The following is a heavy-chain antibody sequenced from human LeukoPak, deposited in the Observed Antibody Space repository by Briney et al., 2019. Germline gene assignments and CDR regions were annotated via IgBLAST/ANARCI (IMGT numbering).Heavy chain of an antibody. CDR3: AKDQEQLLWFGELLFAFDI. D-gene: IGHD3-10*01. Sequence: GGSLRLSCAASGFTFSSYAMSWVRQAPGKGLEWVSAISGSGGSTYYADSVKGRFTISRDNSKNTLYLQMNSLRAEDTAVYYCAKDQEQLLWFGELLFAFDIWGQGTTVTVSS. J-gene: IGHJ3*02. CDR1: GFTFSSYA. V-gene: IGHV3-23*01. CDR2: ISGSGGST.